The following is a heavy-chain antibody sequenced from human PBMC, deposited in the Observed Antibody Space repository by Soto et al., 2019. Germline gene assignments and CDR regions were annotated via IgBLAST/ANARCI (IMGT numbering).Heavy chain of an antibody. CDR2: ISYDGSNK. CDR3: ARDITRKDYYYYGMGV. CDR1: GFTFSSYA. D-gene: IGHD3-10*01. Sequence: HPGGSLRLSCAASGFTFSSYAMHWVRQAPGKGLEWVAVISYDGSNKYYADSVKGRFTISRDNSKNTLYLQMNSLRAEDTAVYYCARDITRKDYYYYGMGVWGQGTTVTVSS. V-gene: IGHV3-30-3*01. J-gene: IGHJ6*02.